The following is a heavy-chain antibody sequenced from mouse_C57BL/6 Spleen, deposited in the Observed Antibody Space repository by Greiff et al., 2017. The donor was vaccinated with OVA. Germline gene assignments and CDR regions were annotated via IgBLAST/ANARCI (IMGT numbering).Heavy chain of an antibody. J-gene: IGHJ2*01. CDR3: ATYYYGSSYENYFDY. CDR1: GFNIKNTY. Sequence: VQLQQSVAELVRPGASVKLSCTASGFNIKNTYMHWVKQRPEQGLEWIGRIDPANGNTKYAPKFKGKATITADTSSNTAYLQLSSLTSEDTAIYYCATYYYGSSYENYFDYWGQGTTLTVSS. D-gene: IGHD1-1*01. V-gene: IGHV14-3*01. CDR2: IDPANGNT.